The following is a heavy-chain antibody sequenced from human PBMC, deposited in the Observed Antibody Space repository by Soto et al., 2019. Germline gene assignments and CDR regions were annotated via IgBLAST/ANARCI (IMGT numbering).Heavy chain of an antibody. CDR2: INHSGST. CDR1: GGSFSGYY. J-gene: IGHJ4*02. D-gene: IGHD2-21*01. V-gene: IGHV4-34*01. Sequence: SETLSLTCAVYGGSFSGYYWSWIRQPPGKGLEWIGEINHSGSTNYNPSLKSRVTMTRDTSTSTVYMELSSLRSEDTAVYYCARGGDGYNPTSYYFDYWGQGTLVTVSS. CDR3: ARGGDGYNPTSYYFDY.